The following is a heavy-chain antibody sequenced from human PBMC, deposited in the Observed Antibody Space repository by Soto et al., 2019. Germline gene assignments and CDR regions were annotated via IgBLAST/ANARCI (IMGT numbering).Heavy chain of an antibody. Sequence: SETLSLTCSVSGGSISNNYWSWIRQSPGKGLEWIGYMYDSGRSNYNPSLRGRVTISGDTSKNQFSLKLTSVTPADTAVYYCARTHGSGSWWFDPWGQGTLVTVSS. V-gene: IGHV4-59*01. CDR3: ARTHGSGSWWFDP. CDR1: GGSISNNY. J-gene: IGHJ5*02. D-gene: IGHD3-10*01. CDR2: MYDSGRS.